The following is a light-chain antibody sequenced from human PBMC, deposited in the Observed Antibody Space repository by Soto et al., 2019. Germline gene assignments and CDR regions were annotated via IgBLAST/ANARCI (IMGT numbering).Light chain of an antibody. J-gene: IGKJ5*01. V-gene: IGKV3-15*01. CDR1: QSVADN. CDR3: QQYGSSLSIT. Sequence: EVVMTQSPATLSVSPGERVTLSCRSSQSVADNLAWFQQKPGQGPRLLIYGASTRATGIPARFSGSGSETDFTLTISSLRSEDSAVYHCQQYGSSLSITFGQGTRLEIK. CDR2: GAS.